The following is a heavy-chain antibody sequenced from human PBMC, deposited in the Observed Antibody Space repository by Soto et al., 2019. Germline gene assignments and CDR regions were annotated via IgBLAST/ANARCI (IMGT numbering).Heavy chain of an antibody. CDR2: IQYPGLDK. Sequence: LRLSCAASGFPLSRYGMHWGRQAPGKGLEWVAFIQYPGLDKDYADSVKGRFTISRDNSRNTLYLQINRLRAEDTAVYYCARGLDYDSSGYYLDFWGQGGLVTVSP. J-gene: IGHJ4*02. CDR3: ARGLDYDSSGYYLDF. CDR1: GFPLSRYG. V-gene: IGHV3-30*03. D-gene: IGHD3-22*01.